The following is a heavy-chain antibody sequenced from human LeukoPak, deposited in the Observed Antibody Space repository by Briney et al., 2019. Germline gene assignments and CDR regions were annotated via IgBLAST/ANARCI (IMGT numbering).Heavy chain of an antibody. J-gene: IGHJ4*02. V-gene: IGHV3-15*04. CDR2: IASKTDGGTT. Sequence: GGSLRLSCAASGLTVTNARMNWVRQAPGKGLEWVGRIASKTDGGTTDYAAPEKGRFTISRDDSKNTLFLQMNSLKTEDTAVYYCTTGIRGDCGQGTLVTVSS. CDR3: TTGIRGD. CDR1: GLTVTNAR.